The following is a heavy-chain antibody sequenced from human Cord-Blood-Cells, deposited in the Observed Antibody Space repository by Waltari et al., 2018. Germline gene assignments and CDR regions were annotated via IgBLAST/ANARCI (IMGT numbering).Heavy chain of an antibody. D-gene: IGHD1-1*01. CDR2: ISWNSGSI. CDR3: AKDASVQLERRNYFDY. J-gene: IGHJ4*02. Sequence: GGLVQPGRSLRLSCAASGFTFDDYAMHWVRQAPGTGLEWVSGISWNSGSIGYADSVKGRFTISRDNAKNSLYLQMNSLRAEDTALYYCAKDASVQLERRNYFDYWGQGTLVTVSS. CDR1: GFTFDDYA. V-gene: IGHV3-9*01.